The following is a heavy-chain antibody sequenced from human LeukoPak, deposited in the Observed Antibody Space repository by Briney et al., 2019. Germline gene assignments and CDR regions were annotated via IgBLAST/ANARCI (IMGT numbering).Heavy chain of an antibody. CDR2: IKQDGSEK. CDR1: GFTFSSYW. J-gene: IGHJ4*02. D-gene: IGHD3-16*01. Sequence: AGGSLRLSCAASGFTFSSYWMSWVRQAPGKGLEWVANIKQDGSEKYYVDSVKGRFTISRDNAKNSLYLQMNSLRAEDTAVYYCARDRGSCDYVSRGEDYWGQGTLVTVSS. CDR3: ARDRGSCDYVSRGEDY. V-gene: IGHV3-7*01.